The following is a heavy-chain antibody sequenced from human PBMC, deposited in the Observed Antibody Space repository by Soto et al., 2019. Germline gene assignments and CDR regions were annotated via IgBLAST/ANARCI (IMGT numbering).Heavy chain of an antibody. CDR3: ARDKITGLFDY. Sequence: PSQTLSLTCTVSGGSISSLYWSWIRQPPGKGLEWIGYIYYSGSTNYNPSLKSRVTISVDTSKNQFSLKLTSVTAADTAVYYCARDKITGLFDYWGQGTLVTVSS. D-gene: IGHD2-8*02. J-gene: IGHJ4*02. CDR1: GGSISSLY. CDR2: IYYSGST. V-gene: IGHV4-59*11.